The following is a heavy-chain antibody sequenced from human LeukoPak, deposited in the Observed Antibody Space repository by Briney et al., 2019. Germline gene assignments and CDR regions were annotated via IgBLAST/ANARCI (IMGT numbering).Heavy chain of an antibody. CDR2: IGSSSSYI. CDR3: ARTPDDYDILTGYYRTENWFDP. CDR1: GFTFSSYS. Sequence: GGSLRLSCAASGFTFSSYSMNWVRQAPGKGLEWVSSIGSSSSYIYYADSVKGRFTISRDNAKNSLYLQMNSLRAEDTAVYYCARTPDDYDILTGYYRTENWFDPWGQGTLVTVSS. V-gene: IGHV3-21*01. D-gene: IGHD3-9*01. J-gene: IGHJ5*02.